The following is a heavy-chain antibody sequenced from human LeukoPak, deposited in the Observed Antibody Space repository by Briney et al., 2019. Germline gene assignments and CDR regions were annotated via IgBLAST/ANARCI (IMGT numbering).Heavy chain of an antibody. CDR2: IYYSGST. CDR1: GGSISSYY. V-gene: IGHV4-59*01. D-gene: IGHD6-6*01. Sequence: SETLSLTCTVSGGSISSYYWSWIRQPPGKGLEWIGYIYYSGSTNYNPSLKSRVTISVDTSKNQFSLKLSSVTAADTAVYYCARASSIAAPFDYWGQGTLVTVSS. CDR3: ARASSIAAPFDY. J-gene: IGHJ4*02.